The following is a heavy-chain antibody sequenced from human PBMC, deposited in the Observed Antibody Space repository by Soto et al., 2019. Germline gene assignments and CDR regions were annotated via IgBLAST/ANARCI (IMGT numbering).Heavy chain of an antibody. CDR1: GYGFTSYW. V-gene: IGHV5-51*01. Sequence: GESLKISCKYSGYGFTSYWIGWVRQMPGKGLEWMGSISPGDSDTRYSPSFQGQVTISADISLTTAYLQWSSLKASDTAMYYCARTTNFDYWGQGTLVTVPQ. CDR2: ISPGDSDT. D-gene: IGHD4-4*01. J-gene: IGHJ4*02. CDR3: ARTTNFDY.